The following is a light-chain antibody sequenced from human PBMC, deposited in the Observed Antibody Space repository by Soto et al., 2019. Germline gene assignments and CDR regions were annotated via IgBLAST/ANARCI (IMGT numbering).Light chain of an antibody. J-gene: IGKJ4*01. CDR2: WAS. CDR1: QSVLSSSNNKNY. CDR3: HQYYGAPVT. Sequence: DIVMTQSPDSLAVSLGERATINCKSSQSVLSSSNNKNYLAWYQQKPGQPPQLLILWASTRESGVADRFSGSGSGTDFTLTIRSLQAEDVAVYSCHQYYGAPVTFGGGTKVEIK. V-gene: IGKV4-1*01.